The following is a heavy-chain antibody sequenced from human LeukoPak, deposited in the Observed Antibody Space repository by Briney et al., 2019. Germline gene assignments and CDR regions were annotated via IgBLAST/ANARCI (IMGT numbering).Heavy chain of an antibody. CDR1: GFTFTYFG. J-gene: IGHJ2*01. D-gene: IGHD6-13*01. CDR2: IRFDGSDK. Sequence: GGSLRLSCAASGFTFTYFGMHWVRQAPGKGLEWVAFIRFDGSDKYYADSVKGRFTISRDNAKNSLYLQMNSLRAGDTAVYYCVREGRSSRWDDWYFDLWGRGTLVTVS. CDR3: VREGRSSRWDDWYFDL. V-gene: IGHV3-30*02.